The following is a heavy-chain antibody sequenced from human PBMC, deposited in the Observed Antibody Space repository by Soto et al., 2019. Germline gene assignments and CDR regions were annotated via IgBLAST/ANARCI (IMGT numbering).Heavy chain of an antibody. J-gene: IGHJ4*02. CDR2: ISYDGSNR. V-gene: IGHV3-30*18. CDR1: GFTFSNYG. CDR3: AKDRSTGWYYFDY. Sequence: QVQLVESGGGVVQPGRSLRLSCAASGFTFSNYGMHWVRQAPGKGLEWVAVISYDGSNRYYADSVKGRFSISRDNSKNTLYLQMNSLRAEDTAVYYCAKDRSTGWYYFDYWGQGTLVTVSS. D-gene: IGHD6-19*01.